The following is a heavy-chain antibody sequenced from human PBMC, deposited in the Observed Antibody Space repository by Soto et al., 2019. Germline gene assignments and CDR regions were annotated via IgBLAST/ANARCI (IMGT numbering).Heavy chain of an antibody. D-gene: IGHD2-15*01. Sequence: PSETLSLTCTVSGGSLSSYYWSWIRQPPGKGLEWIGYIYYSGSTNYNPSLKSRVTISVDTSKNQFSLKLSSVTAADTAVYYCARPLVDCSGGSCWLNLFDPCGQGTLVTVSS. CDR3: ARPLVDCSGGSCWLNLFDP. V-gene: IGHV4-59*08. J-gene: IGHJ5*02. CDR2: IYYSGST. CDR1: GGSLSSYY.